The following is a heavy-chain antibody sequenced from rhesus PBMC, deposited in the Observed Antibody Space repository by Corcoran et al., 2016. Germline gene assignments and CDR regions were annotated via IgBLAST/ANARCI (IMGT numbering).Heavy chain of an antibody. J-gene: IGHJ4*01. Sequence: QVQLQESGPGLVKPSETLSLTCAVSGYSISSGYYWSWIRQPPGKGLEWIGYSPYGGSTSYNPSLKSRVTISRATSKNQFSLKRSSVTAADTAVYYCARREYSYGTIDYWGQGVLVTVSS. CDR1: GYSISSGYY. V-gene: IGHV4-122*02. CDR3: ARREYSYGTIDY. D-gene: IGHD5-36*01. CDR2: SPYGGST.